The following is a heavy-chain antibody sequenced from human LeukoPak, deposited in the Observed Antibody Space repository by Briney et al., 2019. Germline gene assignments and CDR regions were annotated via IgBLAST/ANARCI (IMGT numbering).Heavy chain of an antibody. V-gene: IGHV3-74*01. Sequence: GGFLRLSCAASGFTFSSYWMHWVRQAPGKGLVWVSRINSDGSSTSYADSVKGRFTISRDNAKNTLYLQMNSLRAEDTAVYYCAREGRYGDYFDYYGMDVWGKGTTVTVSS. CDR1: GFTFSSYW. CDR2: INSDGSST. CDR3: AREGRYGDYFDYYGMDV. D-gene: IGHD4-17*01. J-gene: IGHJ6*04.